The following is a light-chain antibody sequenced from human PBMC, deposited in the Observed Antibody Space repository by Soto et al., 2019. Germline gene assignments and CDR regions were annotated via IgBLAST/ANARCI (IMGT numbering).Light chain of an antibody. V-gene: IGKV1-39*01. CDR2: SAS. J-gene: IGKJ5*01. CDR3: KQSFKTPLA. CDR1: QSISSY. Sequence: DIQMTQSPSSLSASVGDRVTITCRASQSISSYVNWYQQKPGKAPRLLISSASTLQSRVPSRFSCGGYGTDFTLTISSLQPEDFATYYCKQSFKTPLAFGQGTRLEIE.